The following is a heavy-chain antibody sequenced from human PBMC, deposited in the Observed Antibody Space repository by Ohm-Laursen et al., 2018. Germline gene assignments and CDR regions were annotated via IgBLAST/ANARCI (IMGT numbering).Heavy chain of an antibody. V-gene: IGHV4-59*03. CDR2: IYYSGST. D-gene: IGHD2-2*01. Sequence: GTLSLTCTVSGGSISSYYWSWIRQPPGKGLEWIGYIYYSGSTYYNPSLRCLVTISLDTSKNQFSLSLTSVMAADTAIYFCAGGYQLPYYWGQGSLVTVSS. J-gene: IGHJ4*02. CDR1: GGSISSYY. CDR3: AGGYQLPYY.